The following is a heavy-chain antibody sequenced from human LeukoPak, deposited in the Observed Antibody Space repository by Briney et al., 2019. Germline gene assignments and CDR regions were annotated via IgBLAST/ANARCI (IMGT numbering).Heavy chain of an antibody. V-gene: IGHV4-4*07. CDR1: GGSISSYY. CDR3: AGGRDGDKLGALHY. CDR2: VYISGST. D-gene: IGHD5-24*01. J-gene: IGHJ4*02. Sequence: PSETLSLTCTVSGGSISSYYWTWIRQPAGKGLQWIGRVYISGSTNYNPSLKRRVTISVDTSKKQFSLNLNSGIAADTAVDYCAGGRDGDKLGALHYWRQGTLVTVSS.